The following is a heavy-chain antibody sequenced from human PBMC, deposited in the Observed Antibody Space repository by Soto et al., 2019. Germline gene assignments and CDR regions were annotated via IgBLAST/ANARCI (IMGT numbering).Heavy chain of an antibody. D-gene: IGHD6-19*01. V-gene: IGHV3-21*01. J-gene: IGHJ6*02. Sequence: PGGSLRLSCAASGLIFSSYSMNWVRQAPGKGLEWVSSISSGSSYIYYADSVKGRFTISRDNAQNSLYLQMNSLRAEDTAAYYCGGLGIAVAGTYGLDVWGQGTTVTVSS. CDR2: ISSGSSYI. CDR1: GLIFSSYS. CDR3: GGLGIAVAGTYGLDV.